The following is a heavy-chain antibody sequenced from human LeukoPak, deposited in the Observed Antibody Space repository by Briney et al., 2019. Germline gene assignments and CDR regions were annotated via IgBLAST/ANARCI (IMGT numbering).Heavy chain of an antibody. J-gene: IGHJ5*02. CDR3: ARAGYSSSWSTFDP. Sequence: GGSLRLSCAASGFTFDDYGMSWVRQAPGKGLEWVSGINWNGGSTGYADSVKGRFTISRDNAKNSLYLQMNSLRAEDTALYYCARAGYSSSWSTFDPWGQGTLVTVSS. D-gene: IGHD6-13*01. CDR2: INWNGGST. CDR1: GFTFDDYG. V-gene: IGHV3-20*04.